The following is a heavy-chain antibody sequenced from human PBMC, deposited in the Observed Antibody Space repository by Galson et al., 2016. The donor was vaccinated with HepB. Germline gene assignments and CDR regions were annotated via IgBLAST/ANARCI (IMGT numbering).Heavy chain of an antibody. Sequence: ETLSLTCTVSGDSVSGYYWGWIRQSPGKGLEYIGYKHYRGWADYNPSLNRRVTISLDTSKNQFSLILTSLTAADTVMYYCARLSCSTTDCLHPPYDSWGQGTLVTVSS. D-gene: IGHD3-16*01. J-gene: IGHJ4*02. CDR3: ARLSCSTTDCLHPPYDS. CDR2: KHYRGWA. V-gene: IGHV4-59*02. CDR1: GDSVSGYY.